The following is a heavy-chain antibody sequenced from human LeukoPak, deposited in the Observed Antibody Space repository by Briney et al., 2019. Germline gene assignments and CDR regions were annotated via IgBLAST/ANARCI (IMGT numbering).Heavy chain of an antibody. CDR2: ISNSGGST. J-gene: IGHJ4*02. Sequence: GGSLRLSCAASGFTFSNYAMSWVRQAPGKGLEWVSGISNSGGSTYYADSVKGRFTVSRDNSKNTLYLQMNSLTTEDTAVYYCARDPHNSSGWLIDYWGQGTLVTVSS. CDR1: GFTFSNYA. V-gene: IGHV3-23*01. D-gene: IGHD6-19*01. CDR3: ARDPHNSSGWLIDY.